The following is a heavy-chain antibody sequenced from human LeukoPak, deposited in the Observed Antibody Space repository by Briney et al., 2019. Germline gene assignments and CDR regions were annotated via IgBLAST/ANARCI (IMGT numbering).Heavy chain of an antibody. V-gene: IGHV3-23*01. Sequence: GGSLRLSCAASGFTFSSYAMSWVRQAPGKGLEWFSAISGSGGSTYYADSVKGRFTISRDNSKNTLYLQMNSLRAEDTAVYYCAKVALKYCSSTSCLYYFDYWGQGTLVTVSS. CDR2: ISGSGGST. D-gene: IGHD2-2*01. J-gene: IGHJ4*02. CDR3: AKVALKYCSSTSCLYYFDY. CDR1: GFTFSSYA.